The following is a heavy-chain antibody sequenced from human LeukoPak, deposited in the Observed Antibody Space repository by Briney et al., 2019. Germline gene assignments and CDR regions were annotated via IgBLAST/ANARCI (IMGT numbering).Heavy chain of an antibody. D-gene: IGHD6-6*01. CDR2: ISSGTGSYI. Sequence: PGGSLRLSCVVSGFSFSSYSMNWVRQTPGKGLEWVSTISSGTGSYIYYADSVRGQFTISRDNAKNSLYLQMNSLRAEDTAVYYCARCSGVFGSSDYWGQGTLVTVSS. CDR1: GFSFSSYS. J-gene: IGHJ4*02. CDR3: ARCSGVFGSSDY. V-gene: IGHV3-21*01.